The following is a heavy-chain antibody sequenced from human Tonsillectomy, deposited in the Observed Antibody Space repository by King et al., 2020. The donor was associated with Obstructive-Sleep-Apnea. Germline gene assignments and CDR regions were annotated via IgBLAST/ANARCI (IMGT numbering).Heavy chain of an antibody. V-gene: IGHV4-59*08. J-gene: IGHJ2*01. Sequence: MQLQESGPGLVKPSETLSLTCTVSGASINNYFWSWIRQSPGKRLEWIGYVYSTGSTNYNPSLKSRVTISVDTSENQFSLNLNSVTAADTAVYFCARSGDGAYWYYDLWGRGTLVTVSS. CDR1: GASINNYF. CDR2: VYSTGST. CDR3: ARSGDGAYWYYDL. D-gene: IGHD7-27*01.